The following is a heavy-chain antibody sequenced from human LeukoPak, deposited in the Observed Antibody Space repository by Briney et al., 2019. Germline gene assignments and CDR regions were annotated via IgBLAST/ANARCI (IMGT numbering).Heavy chain of an antibody. V-gene: IGHV3-7*01. J-gene: IGHJ6*02. CDR3: ARDLAVAGTNYYYYYGMDV. CDR1: GFTFSSYW. Sequence: GGSLRLSCAASGFTFSSYWMNWVRQAPGKGLEWVANIKQDGSEKYYVDSVKGRFTISRDNAKNSLYLQMNSLRAEDTAVYYCARDLAVAGTNYYYYYGMDVWGQGTTVTVSS. CDR2: IKQDGSEK. D-gene: IGHD6-19*01.